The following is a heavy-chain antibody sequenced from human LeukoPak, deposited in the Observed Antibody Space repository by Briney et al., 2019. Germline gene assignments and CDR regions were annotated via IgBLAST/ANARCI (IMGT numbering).Heavy chain of an antibody. CDR3: ASHRRSHGSEY. D-gene: IGHD3-10*01. Sequence: SETLSLTCTVSGGSFEHYFWSWIRQPPGKGLEWIGYVYYSGSTDYSPSLKSRLTISADTSKNQFSLKLSSVTAGDTAVYYCASHRRSHGSEYWGQGILVTVSS. CDR1: GGSFEHYF. J-gene: IGHJ4*02. CDR2: VYYSGST. V-gene: IGHV4-59*01.